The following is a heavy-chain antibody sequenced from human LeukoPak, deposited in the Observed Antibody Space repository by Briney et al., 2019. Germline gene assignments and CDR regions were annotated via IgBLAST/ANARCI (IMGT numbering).Heavy chain of an antibody. V-gene: IGHV4-39*07. Sequence: PSETLSLTCTVSGGSISSSSYYWGWIRQPPGKGLEWIGSIYYSGSTYHNPSLKSRVTISVDTSKNQFSLKLSSVTAADTAVYYRASGGTIFGVVSHYFDYWGQGTLVTVSS. CDR2: IYYSGST. J-gene: IGHJ4*02. D-gene: IGHD3-3*01. CDR3: ASGGTIFGVVSHYFDY. CDR1: GGSISSSSYY.